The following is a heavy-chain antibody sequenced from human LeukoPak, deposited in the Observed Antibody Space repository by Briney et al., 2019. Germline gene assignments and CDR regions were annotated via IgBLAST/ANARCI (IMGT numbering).Heavy chain of an antibody. V-gene: IGHV4-61*02. CDR2: IYTSGST. D-gene: IGHD3-10*01. CDR3: VLWPHMGYYYGSGSNHAFDI. CDR1: GGSINSGDYY. Sequence: SQTLSLTCIVSGGSINSGDYYWSWIRQPAGKGLEWIGRIYTSGSTNYNPSLKSRVTMSVDTSKNQFSLKLSSVTATDTAVYYCVLWPHMGYYYGSGSNHAFDIWGQGTMVTVSS. J-gene: IGHJ3*02.